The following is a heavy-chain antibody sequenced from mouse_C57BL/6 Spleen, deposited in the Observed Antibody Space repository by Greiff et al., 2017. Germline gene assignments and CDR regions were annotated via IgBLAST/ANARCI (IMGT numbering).Heavy chain of an antibody. J-gene: IGHJ2*01. Sequence: VQLQQSGAELVRPGTSVKVSCKASGYAFTNYLIEWVKQRPGQGLEWIGVINPGSGGTNYNEKFKGKATLTADKSSSTAYMQLSSLTSEDSAVYFCARDYYGSSPCYFDYWGQGTTLTVSS. CDR3: ARDYYGSSPCYFDY. V-gene: IGHV1-54*01. D-gene: IGHD1-1*01. CDR1: GYAFTNYL. CDR2: INPGSGGT.